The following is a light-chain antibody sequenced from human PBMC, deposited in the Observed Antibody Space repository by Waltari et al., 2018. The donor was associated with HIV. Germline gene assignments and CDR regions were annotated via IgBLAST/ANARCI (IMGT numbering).Light chain of an antibody. V-gene: IGKV3-15*01. Sequence: TVMTQSPATLSVSPGERATLSCKASQNIRNNLAWYQQRRGQAPRLLIYGASTRATGVPARFSGSGSGTDFSLTISSLQSEDFAVYYCQQYYHWPRTFGQGTKVEIK. CDR2: GAS. CDR3: QQYYHWPRT. J-gene: IGKJ1*01. CDR1: QNIRNN.